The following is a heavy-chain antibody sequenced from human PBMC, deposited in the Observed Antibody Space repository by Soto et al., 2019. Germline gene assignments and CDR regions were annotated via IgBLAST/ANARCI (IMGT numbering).Heavy chain of an antibody. CDR3: ARGIGLRGLVYYYGMDV. Sequence: SETLSLTCTVSGGSISSYYWSWIRQPPGKGLEWIGYIYYSGSTNYNPSLKSRVTVSVDTSKNQFSLKLSSVTAADTAVYYCARGIGLRGLVYYYGMDVWGQGTTVTVS. CDR2: IYYSGST. V-gene: IGHV4-59*01. J-gene: IGHJ6*02. D-gene: IGHD5-12*01. CDR1: GGSISSYY.